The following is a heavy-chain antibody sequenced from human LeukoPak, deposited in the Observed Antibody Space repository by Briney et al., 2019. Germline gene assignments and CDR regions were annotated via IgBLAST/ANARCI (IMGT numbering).Heavy chain of an antibody. Sequence: ASVKVSCKASGYTFTSYYMHWVRQAPGQGLEWMGWINPNSGGTNYAQKFQGRVTMTRDTSISTAHMELSRLRSDDTAVYYCARDPRDILTGYYLLGGAFDIWGQGTMVTVSS. CDR2: INPNSGGT. CDR3: ARDPRDILTGYYLLGGAFDI. D-gene: IGHD3-9*01. CDR1: GYTFTSYY. V-gene: IGHV1-2*02. J-gene: IGHJ3*02.